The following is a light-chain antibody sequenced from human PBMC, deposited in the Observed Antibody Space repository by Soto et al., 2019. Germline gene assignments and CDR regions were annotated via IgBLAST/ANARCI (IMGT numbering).Light chain of an antibody. J-gene: IGLJ3*02. CDR2: EVS. CDR1: SSDIGGYKY. CDR3: TSYSRYRVLV. Sequence: QSALTQPASVSGSLGQSITISCPGTSSDIGGYKYVSWYQQHPGKAPKLIIFEVSNRPSGASDRFPGSNSVDTASLTLSERQAEDEADYYCTSYSRYRVLVFGGGNKVTV. V-gene: IGLV2-14*01.